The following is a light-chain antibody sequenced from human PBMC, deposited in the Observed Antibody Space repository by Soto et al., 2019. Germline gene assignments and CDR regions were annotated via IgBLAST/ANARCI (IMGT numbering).Light chain of an antibody. CDR1: SSNIGNNY. J-gene: IGLJ2*01. Sequence: QSVLTQPPSVSEAPGQKVTISCSGSSSNIGNNYVSWYQHLPGTAPKLLIYDNNKRPSGIPDRFSGSKSGTSATLGITGLQTGDEADYYCGTWDSSLSAGVFGGGTKLTVL. CDR2: DNN. CDR3: GTWDSSLSAGV. V-gene: IGLV1-51*01.